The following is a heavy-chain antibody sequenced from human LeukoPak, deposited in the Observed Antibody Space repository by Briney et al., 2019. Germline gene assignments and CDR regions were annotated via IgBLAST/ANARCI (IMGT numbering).Heavy chain of an antibody. CDR1: GGSISSGGYY. D-gene: IGHD4-23*01. CDR2: LYYSGST. Sequence: SETLSLTCTVSGGSISSGGYYWSWIRQHPGKGLEWIGYLYYSGSTYYNPSLKSRVTVSVDTSKKQFSLKLTSVTAADTAVYYCARDDYGGNYAFDVWGQGTMVTVSS. V-gene: IGHV4-31*03. J-gene: IGHJ3*01. CDR3: ARDDYGGNYAFDV.